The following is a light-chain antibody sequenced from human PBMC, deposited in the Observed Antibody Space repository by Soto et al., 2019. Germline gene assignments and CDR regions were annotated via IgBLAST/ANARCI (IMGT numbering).Light chain of an antibody. CDR2: AAS. J-gene: IGKJ1*01. V-gene: IGKV1-5*01. CDR1: QSISSW. CDR3: QHYNSYSEA. Sequence: DIQMTQSPSTLSASVGDRVTITCRASQSISSWLAWYQQKPGKAPKLLIYAASTLQSGVPSRFSGSGSGTEFTLTISSLQPEDCATYYCQHYNSYSEAFGQGTKA.